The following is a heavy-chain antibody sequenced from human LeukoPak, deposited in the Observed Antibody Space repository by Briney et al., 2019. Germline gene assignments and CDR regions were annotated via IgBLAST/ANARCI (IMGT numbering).Heavy chain of an antibody. J-gene: IGHJ4*02. D-gene: IGHD3-10*01. CDR3: AKDESFYPSFLDY. Sequence: GGSLRLSCAASGFTFSAYYMSWVRQAPGKGLEWVSYISSSGSTIYYADSVKGRFTISRDNAKNLLYLQMNSLRAGDTAIYYCAKDESFYPSFLDYWGQGTLVTVSS. CDR2: ISSSGSTI. V-gene: IGHV3-11*01. CDR1: GFTFSAYY.